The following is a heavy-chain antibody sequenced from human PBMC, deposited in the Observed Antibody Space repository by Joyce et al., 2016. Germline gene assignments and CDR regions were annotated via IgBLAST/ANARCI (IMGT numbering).Heavy chain of an antibody. V-gene: IGHV4-30-4*01. CDR2: IYNSGST. D-gene: IGHD2-2*01. J-gene: IGHJ3*02. CDR1: GGSIRNDEYY. CDR3: ARASLGYCSSNNCSVGLDAFDI. Sequence: QVQLQESGPGLVKPSQTLSLTCTVPGGSIRNDEYYWSWIRQPPGKGLEWIGYIYNSGSTYYNPSLKSRITISVDTSKNQFSLKLNSVTAADTAVYYCARASLGYCSSNNCSVGLDAFDIWGQGTMVTVSS.